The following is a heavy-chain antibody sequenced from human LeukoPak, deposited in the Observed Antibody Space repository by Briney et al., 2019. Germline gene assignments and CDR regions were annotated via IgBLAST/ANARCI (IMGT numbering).Heavy chain of an antibody. CDR2: IYSGGST. CDR1: GFTVSNTY. Sequence: GGSLRLSCAASGFTVSNTYMSWVRQAPGKGLEWVSLIYSGGSTYYADSVKGRFTVSRDSSKNTLFLHMNSLRAEDTALYYCAKSPTVDAAFDIWGQGTMVTVSS. V-gene: IGHV3-53*01. CDR3: AKSPTVDAAFDI. D-gene: IGHD4-23*01. J-gene: IGHJ3*02.